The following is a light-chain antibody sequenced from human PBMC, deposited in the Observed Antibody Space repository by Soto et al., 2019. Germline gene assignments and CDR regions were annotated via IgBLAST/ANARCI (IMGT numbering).Light chain of an antibody. CDR1: QSIGAS. V-gene: IGKV1-5*03. J-gene: IGKJ4*01. CDR3: QQYNRSPLT. CDR2: KAS. Sequence: DIQKTQSPSTLYASVGDRVTITCRASQSIGASLAWFQQKPGKAPNLLIYKASSLESGVPSRFSGSGSGTEFTLTISTLQPDDFATYYCQQYNRSPLTFGGGTKVEIK.